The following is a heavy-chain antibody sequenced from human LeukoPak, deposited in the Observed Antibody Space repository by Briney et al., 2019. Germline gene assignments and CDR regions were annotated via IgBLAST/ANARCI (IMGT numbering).Heavy chain of an antibody. J-gene: IGHJ4*02. CDR1: GFTFYDYG. CDR2: INWNGGST. D-gene: IGHD3-22*01. Sequence: PGGSLRLSCAASGFTFYDYGMTWVRQGPGKGLEWIPGINWNGGSTGYAGSVRGRFTISRDNAKNSLYLQMNSLRAEDTALYYCARWYYYDGGGYPIDYWGQGTPVTVSS. CDR3: ARWYYYDGGGYPIDY. V-gene: IGHV3-20*04.